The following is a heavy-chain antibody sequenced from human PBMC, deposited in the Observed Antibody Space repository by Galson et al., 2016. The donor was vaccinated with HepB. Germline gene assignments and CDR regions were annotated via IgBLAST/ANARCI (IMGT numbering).Heavy chain of an antibody. Sequence: SLRLSCAASGFSFGASGMSWLRQSPGRGLEWVSGITRDGENTHYADSVRGRFTISRDNSKNMLYLFMNSLRAEATAVYYCGKHGGFDYWGQGALVTVSS. CDR2: ITRDGENT. CDR1: GFSFGASG. V-gene: IGHV3-23*01. D-gene: IGHD3-16*01. J-gene: IGHJ4*02. CDR3: GKHGGFDY.